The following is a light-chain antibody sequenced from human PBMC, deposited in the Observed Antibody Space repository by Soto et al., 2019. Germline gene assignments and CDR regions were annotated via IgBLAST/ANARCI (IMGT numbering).Light chain of an antibody. CDR3: HQYVSSPPAWA. V-gene: IGKV3-20*01. Sequence: EIVLTQSPGTLSLSPGERATLSCRTSQSISSSYLAWYQQKPGQAPRLLISATSSRATGVPDRFSGSGSGTDFTLTISRLEPEDSAVYYCHQYVSSPPAWAFGQGTKVEIK. CDR2: ATS. J-gene: IGKJ1*01. CDR1: QSISSSY.